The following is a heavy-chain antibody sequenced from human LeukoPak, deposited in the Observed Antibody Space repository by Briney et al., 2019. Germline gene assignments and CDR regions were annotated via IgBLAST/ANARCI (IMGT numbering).Heavy chain of an antibody. J-gene: IGHJ4*02. Sequence: SETLSLTCTVSGGSISSYYWSWIRQPPGKGLQWIGYIYYSGSTNYNPSLKSRVTISVDTSKNQFSLKLSSVTAADTAVYYCATGYSSGWYYFDYWGQGTLVTVSS. D-gene: IGHD6-19*01. CDR3: ATGYSSGWYYFDY. CDR1: GGSISSYY. V-gene: IGHV4-59*01. CDR2: IYYSGST.